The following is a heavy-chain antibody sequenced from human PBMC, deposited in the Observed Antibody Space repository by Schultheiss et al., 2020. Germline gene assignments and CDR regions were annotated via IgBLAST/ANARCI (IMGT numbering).Heavy chain of an antibody. D-gene: IGHD4-17*01. CDR1: GFTFSSHA. V-gene: IGHV3-30-3*01. CDR3: ARGLYGDYTYYFDY. CDR2: ISYDGSNK. Sequence: GGSLRLSCAASGFTFSSHAMHWVRQAPGKGLEWVAVISYDGSNKYNADSVKGRFTISRDNSKNTLYLQMNSLRAEDTAVYYCARGLYGDYTYYFDYWGQGTLVTVSS. J-gene: IGHJ4*02.